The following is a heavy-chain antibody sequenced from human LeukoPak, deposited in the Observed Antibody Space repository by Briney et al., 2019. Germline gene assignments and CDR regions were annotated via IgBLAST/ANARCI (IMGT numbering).Heavy chain of an antibody. V-gene: IGHV1-69*13. CDR1: GGTFSSYA. J-gene: IGHJ3*02. Sequence: GASVKVSCKASGGTFSSYAISWVRQAPRQGLEWVGGIIPIFGTANYAQKFQGRVTITADESTSTAYMELSSLRSEDTAVYYCARAPRRYSGSFGAFDIWGQGTMVTVSS. CDR2: IIPIFGTA. D-gene: IGHD1-26*01. CDR3: ARAPRRYSGSFGAFDI.